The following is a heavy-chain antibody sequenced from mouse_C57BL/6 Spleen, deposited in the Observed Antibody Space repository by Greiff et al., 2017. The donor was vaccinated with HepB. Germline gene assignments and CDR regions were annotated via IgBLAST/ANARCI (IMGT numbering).Heavy chain of an antibody. V-gene: IGHV5-17*01. CDR1: GFTFSDYG. CDR2: ISSGSSTI. J-gene: IGHJ3*01. Sequence: EVKLVESGGGLVKPGGSLKLSCAASGFTFSDYGMHWVRQAPEKGLEWVAYISSGSSTIYYADKVKGRFTISRDNAKSTLFLQMTSLRSEDTAMYYCAEGGSFADWGQGTLVTVSA. CDR3: AEGGSFAD.